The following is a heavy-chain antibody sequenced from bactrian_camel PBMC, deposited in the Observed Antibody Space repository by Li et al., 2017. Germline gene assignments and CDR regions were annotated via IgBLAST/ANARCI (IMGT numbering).Heavy chain of an antibody. CDR2: IDQTGHT. CDR3: AAVKTAFCFGSFDY. CDR1: GYTVSSGC. D-gene: IGHD1*01. J-gene: IGHJ6*01. V-gene: IGHV3S9*01. Sequence: VQLVESGGGSVQSGGSLRLSCAASGYTVSSGCMAWFRPGPGKEREGVARIDQTGHTYYAPSVKGRFTISRDNAKNTMYLEMNSLRPEDTAMYYCAAVKTAFCFGSFDYWGQGTQVTVS.